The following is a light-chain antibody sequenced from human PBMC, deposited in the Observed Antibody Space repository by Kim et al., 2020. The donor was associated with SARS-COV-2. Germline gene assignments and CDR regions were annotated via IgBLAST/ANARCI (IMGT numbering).Light chain of an antibody. J-gene: IGKJ1*01. CDR2: RTS. Sequence: DIQMTQSPSTLSASVGDRVTITCRASQSISSRLAWYQQKPGKAPKLLIYRTSSLESGVPSRFIGSGSGTEFTLTISSLQPDDFATYYCQHYNSYSWTFGQGTKVDIK. V-gene: IGKV1-5*03. CDR1: QSISSR. CDR3: QHYNSYSWT.